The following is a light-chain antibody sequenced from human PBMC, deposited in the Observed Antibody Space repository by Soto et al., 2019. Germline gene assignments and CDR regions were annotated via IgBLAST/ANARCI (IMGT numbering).Light chain of an antibody. CDR1: SSNIGAGYD. J-gene: IGLJ2*01. V-gene: IGLV1-40*01. CDR3: QYYGSCLSVV. Sequence: QSVLTQPPSVSGAPGQRVTISCTGSSSNIGAGYDVHWYQQLPGPAPQLLLCGNCNRPPGIPDRFTGSKSSTSASLAITGLPAEDGADYYCQYYGSCLSVVFGGGTKLTVL. CDR2: GNC.